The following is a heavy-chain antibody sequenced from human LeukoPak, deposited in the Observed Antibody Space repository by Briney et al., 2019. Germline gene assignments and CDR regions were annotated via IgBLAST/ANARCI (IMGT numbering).Heavy chain of an antibody. CDR1: RDSISGYS. Sequence: IPSETLSLTCTVSRDSISGYSWSWIRQSPGGGLEWIGYIYYSGDTAYNPSLRSRVTMSVDTSKNQFSLQLRSMTTADTAVYFCVRGPYGASISKWFDPWGQGTQVIVSP. D-gene: IGHD4/OR15-4a*01. J-gene: IGHJ5*02. CDR2: IYYSGDT. CDR3: VRGPYGASISKWFDP. V-gene: IGHV4-59*01.